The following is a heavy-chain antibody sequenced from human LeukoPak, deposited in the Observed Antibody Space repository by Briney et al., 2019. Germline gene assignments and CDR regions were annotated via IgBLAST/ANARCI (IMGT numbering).Heavy chain of an antibody. D-gene: IGHD2-8*01. CDR1: GFTFSSYG. CDR3: VKGMYASYH. J-gene: IGHJ5*02. Sequence: GGSLRLSCSASGFTFSSYGMDWVRQAPEKGLEYVSAINSDGDNTYYADSVKGRFTISRDNSKNTLNLQMNSLRAEDTAVYYCVKGMYASYHWGQGTLVTVSS. CDR2: INSDGDNT. V-gene: IGHV3-64*04.